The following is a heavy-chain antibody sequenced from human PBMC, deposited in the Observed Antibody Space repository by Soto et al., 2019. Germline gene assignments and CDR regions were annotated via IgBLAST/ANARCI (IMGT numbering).Heavy chain of an antibody. D-gene: IGHD3-16*02. J-gene: IGHJ4*02. CDR2: ISGSGGST. Sequence: EVQLLESGGGLVQPGGSLRLSCAASGFTFSSYAMSWFRQAPGKGLEWVSAISGSGGSTYYADSVKGRFTISRDNSKNTLYLQMNSLRAEDTAVYYCARETGGVIVFDYWGQGTLVTVSS. CDR3: ARETGGVIVFDY. CDR1: GFTFSSYA. V-gene: IGHV3-23*01.